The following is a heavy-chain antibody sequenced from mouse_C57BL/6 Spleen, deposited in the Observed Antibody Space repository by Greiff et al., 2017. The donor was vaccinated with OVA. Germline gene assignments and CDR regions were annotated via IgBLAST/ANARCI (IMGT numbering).Heavy chain of an antibody. CDR1: GYAFSSSW. V-gene: IGHV1-82*01. D-gene: IGHD2-3*01. Sequence: VQLQQSGPELVKPGASVKISCKASGYAFSSSWMNWVKQRPGKGLEWIGRIYPGDGDTNYNGKFKGKATLTADKSSSTAYMQLSSLTSEDSAVYFCAREDGYYLFAYWGLGTLVTVSA. CDR3: AREDGYYLFAY. CDR2: IYPGDGDT. J-gene: IGHJ3*01.